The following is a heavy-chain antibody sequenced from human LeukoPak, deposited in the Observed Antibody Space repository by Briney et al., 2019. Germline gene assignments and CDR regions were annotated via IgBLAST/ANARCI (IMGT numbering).Heavy chain of an antibody. CDR3: ARDSPGATYAFDI. CDR2: IKQDGSEK. V-gene: IGHV3-7*01. J-gene: IGHJ3*02. CDR1: GFTFSSYW. Sequence: GGSLRLSCAASGFTFSSYWMSWVRQAPGKGLEWVVNIKQDGSEKDYVDSVKGRFTISRDNAKNSLYLQMNSLRAEDTAVYYCARDSPGATYAFDIWGQGTMVTVS. D-gene: IGHD1-26*01.